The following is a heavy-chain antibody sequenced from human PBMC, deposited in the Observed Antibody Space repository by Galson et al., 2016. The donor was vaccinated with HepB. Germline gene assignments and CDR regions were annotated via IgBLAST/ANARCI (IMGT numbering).Heavy chain of an antibody. V-gene: IGHV4-39*06. CDR3: ARDSPLKDSSSSIVDY. J-gene: IGHJ4*02. Sequence: SETLSLTCTVSGGSIGSSNYYWGWIRQPPGKGLEWIGSIYYSGSTYYTPSLKSRVSISVDTSRNQFPLKLSSVTAADPAVYYCARDSPLKDSSSSIVDYWGQGTLVTVSS. CDR2: IYYSGST. CDR1: GGSIGSSNYY. D-gene: IGHD6-6*01.